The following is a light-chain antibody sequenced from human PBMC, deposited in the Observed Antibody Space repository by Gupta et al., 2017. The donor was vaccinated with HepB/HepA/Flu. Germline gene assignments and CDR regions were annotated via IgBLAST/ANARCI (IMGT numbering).Light chain of an antibody. CDR3: SSKTTTTPLLV. Sequence: QSALTQPASVSGSPGQSITISCTGTSSDIGAYNSVSWYQQHPGENPRVLIYDVRIRPSGVSYRLSGFKAGNPASLTISRLQAEDEAAYYCSSKTTTTPLLVVGRGTSVTVL. CDR1: SSDIGAYNS. V-gene: IGLV2-14*03. CDR2: DVR. J-gene: IGLJ1*01.